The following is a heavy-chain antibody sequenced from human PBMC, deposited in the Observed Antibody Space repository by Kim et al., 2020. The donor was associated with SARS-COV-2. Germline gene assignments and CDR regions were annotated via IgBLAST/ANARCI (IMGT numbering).Heavy chain of an antibody. CDR1: GFTFSDYY. V-gene: IGHV3-11*06. Sequence: GGSLRLSCAASGFTFSDYYMSWIRQAPGKGLEWVSYISSSSSYTNYADSVKGRFTISRDNAKNSLYLQMNSLRAEDTAVYYCASSNYDILTGYFFEGFDPWGQGTLVTVSS. D-gene: IGHD3-9*01. J-gene: IGHJ5*02. CDR3: ASSNYDILTGYFFEGFDP. CDR2: ISSSSSYT.